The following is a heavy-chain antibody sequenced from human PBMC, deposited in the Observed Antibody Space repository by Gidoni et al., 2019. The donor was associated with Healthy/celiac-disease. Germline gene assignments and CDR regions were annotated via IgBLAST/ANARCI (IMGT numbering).Heavy chain of an antibody. CDR2: ISSSSSYI. CDR1: GFTFSRYS. D-gene: IGHD6-19*01. Sequence: EVQLVESGGGLVKPGGSLSLSCAASGFTFSRYSMNWVRQAPGKGLEWVSSISSSSSYIYYADSVKGRFTITRENAKNSLYLQMNSLRAEDTAVYYCARDALDEASGGHDDYWGQGTLVTVSS. V-gene: IGHV3-21*01. J-gene: IGHJ4*02. CDR3: ARDALDEASGGHDDY.